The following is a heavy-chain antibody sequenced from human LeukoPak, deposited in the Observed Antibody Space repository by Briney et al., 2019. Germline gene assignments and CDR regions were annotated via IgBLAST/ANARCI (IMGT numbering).Heavy chain of an antibody. CDR2: ISNSGDKT. CDR1: GFTVSRFA. D-gene: IGHD4-17*01. V-gene: IGHV3-23*01. CDR3: ASRYIYGDFGRLDAFDI. J-gene: IGHJ3*02. Sequence: GGSLRLSCAVSGFTVSRFAMSWVRQAPGKGLEWVSSISNSGDKTFYADSVKGRFTISRDNSKNTLYLQMNSQRAEDTAVYYCASRYIYGDFGRLDAFDIWGQGTMVTVS.